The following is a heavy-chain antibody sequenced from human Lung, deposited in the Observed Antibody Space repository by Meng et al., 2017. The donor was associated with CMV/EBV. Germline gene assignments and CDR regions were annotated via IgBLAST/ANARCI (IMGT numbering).Heavy chain of an antibody. CDR2: ISSSSSYI. J-gene: IGHJ4*02. Sequence: GESXKISCAASGFTFSSYSLNWVRQAPGKGLEWVSSISSSSSYIYYADSVKGRFTISRDNAKNSLNLQLNSLRAEDTAVYYCARAPEGDGYNIDYWGQGTLVTVSS. CDR3: ARAPEGDGYNIDY. CDR1: GFTFSSYS. D-gene: IGHD5-24*01. V-gene: IGHV3-21*01.